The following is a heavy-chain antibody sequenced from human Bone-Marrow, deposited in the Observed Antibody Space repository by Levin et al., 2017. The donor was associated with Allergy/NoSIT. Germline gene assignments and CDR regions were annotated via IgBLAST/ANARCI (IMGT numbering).Heavy chain of an antibody. CDR2: IYYNGST. J-gene: IGHJ6*03. D-gene: IGHD3-3*01. CDR3: DSVIIWNQYYLDV. CDR1: GGSISSNNYY. Sequence: SETLSLTCTVSGGSISSNNYYWGWIRQPPGKGLEWIGSIYYNGSTYYNPSLKSRVTILVDTSKNQFSLKLNSVTAADTAVYYCDSVIIWNQYYLDVWGKGTTVTVSS. V-gene: IGHV4-39*07.